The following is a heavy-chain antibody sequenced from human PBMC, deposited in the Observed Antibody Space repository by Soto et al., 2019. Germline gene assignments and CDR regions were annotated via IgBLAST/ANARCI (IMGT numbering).Heavy chain of an antibody. CDR1: GGSISSGGYY. Sequence: SETLSLTCTVSGGSISSGGYYWSRIRQRPGKGLEWIGYIYYSGSTYCNPSLKSRVTISVDTSKNQFSLKLSSVTAADTAVYYCARSPGIAAAGFFDYWGQGTLVTVSS. V-gene: IGHV4-31*03. CDR2: IYYSGST. D-gene: IGHD6-13*01. J-gene: IGHJ4*02. CDR3: ARSPGIAAAGFFDY.